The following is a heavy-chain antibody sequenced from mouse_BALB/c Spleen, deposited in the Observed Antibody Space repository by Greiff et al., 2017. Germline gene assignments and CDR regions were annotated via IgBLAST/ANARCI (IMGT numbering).Heavy chain of an antibody. D-gene: IGHD4-1*01. Sequence: SGAELVKPGASVKLSCTASGFNIKDTYMHWVKQRPEQGLEWIGRIDPANGNTKYDPKFQGKATITADTSSNTAYLQLSSLTSEDTAVYYCASSLGPLAYWGQGTLVTVSA. J-gene: IGHJ3*01. CDR2: IDPANGNT. V-gene: IGHV14-3*02. CDR3: ASSLGPLAY. CDR1: GFNIKDTY.